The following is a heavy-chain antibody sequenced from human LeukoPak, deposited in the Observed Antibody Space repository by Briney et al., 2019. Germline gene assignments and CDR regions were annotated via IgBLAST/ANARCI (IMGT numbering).Heavy chain of an antibody. CDR3: ASLYGDWGEYYFDY. CDR1: GGSISSGGYY. D-gene: IGHD4-17*01. V-gene: IGHV4-31*03. Sequence: SETLSLTCTVSGGSISSGGYYWSWIRQHPGRGLEWIGYIYYSGSTYYNPSLKSRVTISVDTSKNQFSLKLSSVTAADTAVYYCASLYGDWGEYYFDYWGQGTLVTVSS. CDR2: IYYSGST. J-gene: IGHJ4*02.